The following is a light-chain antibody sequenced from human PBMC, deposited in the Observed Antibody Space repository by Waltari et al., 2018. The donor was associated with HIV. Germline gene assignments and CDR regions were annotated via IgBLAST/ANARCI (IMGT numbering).Light chain of an antibody. Sequence: QSALTQPASVSGSPGQSITISCTGTSSDVGGYNYVSWYQQHPGKAPKLMIYEVNNRPSGVSNRFSGSKSGNTASLIISGLQAEDEANYYCSSYTSSSTLIFGGGTKLTDL. J-gene: IGLJ2*01. CDR1: SSDVGGYNY. V-gene: IGLV2-14*01. CDR2: EVN. CDR3: SSYTSSSTLI.